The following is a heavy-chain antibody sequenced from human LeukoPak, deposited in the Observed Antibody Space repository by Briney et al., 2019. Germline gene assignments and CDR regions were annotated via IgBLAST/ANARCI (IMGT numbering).Heavy chain of an antibody. V-gene: IGHV1-8*01. CDR3: ARSALPDDAFDI. CDR1: GHTFTSYD. CDR2: MNPNSGNT. Sequence: ASVKVSCKASGHTFTSYDINWVRQATGQGLEWMGWMNPNSGNTGYAQKFQGRVTMTRNTSISTAYMELSSLRSEGTAVYYCARSALPDDAFDIWGQGTMVTVSS. D-gene: IGHD1-14*01. J-gene: IGHJ3*02.